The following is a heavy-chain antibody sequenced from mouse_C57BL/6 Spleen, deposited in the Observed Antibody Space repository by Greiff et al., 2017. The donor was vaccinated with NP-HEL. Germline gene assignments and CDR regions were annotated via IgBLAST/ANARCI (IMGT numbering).Heavy chain of an antibody. CDR1: GYTFTSYG. D-gene: IGHD2-3*01. Sequence: QVQLQQSGAELARPGASVKLSCKASGYTFTSYGISWVKQRTGQGLEWIGEIYPRSGNTYYNEKFKGKATLTADKSSSTAYMELRSLTSEDSAVYFCAREVYDGYPGFAYWGQGTLVTVSA. CDR3: AREVYDGYPGFAY. J-gene: IGHJ3*01. V-gene: IGHV1-81*01. CDR2: IYPRSGNT.